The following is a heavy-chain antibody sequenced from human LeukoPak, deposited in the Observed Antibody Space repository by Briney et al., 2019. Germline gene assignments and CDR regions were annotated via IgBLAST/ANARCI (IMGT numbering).Heavy chain of an antibody. Sequence: SETLSLTCAVYGGSFSGYYWSWIRQPPGKGLEWIGEINHSGSTNYNPSLKSRATISVDTSKNQFSLKLSSVTAADTAVYYCARGRLGIYYGSGSYRYWGQGTLVTVSS. J-gene: IGHJ4*02. CDR2: INHSGST. CDR1: GGSFSGYY. D-gene: IGHD3-10*01. V-gene: IGHV4-34*01. CDR3: ARGRLGIYYGSGSYRY.